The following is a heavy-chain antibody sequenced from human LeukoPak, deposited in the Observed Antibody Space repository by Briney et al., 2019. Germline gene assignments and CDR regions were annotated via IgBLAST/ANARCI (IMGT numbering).Heavy chain of an antibody. CDR2: ISWNSGSL. V-gene: IGHV3-9*01. D-gene: IGHD3-22*01. CDR3: AKDIGHDSSGQFDY. J-gene: IGHJ4*02. Sequence: PGGSLRLSCAASGFTFYDYAMHWVRQAPGKGLEWVSGISWNSGSLGYADSVKGRFTISRDNAKNSLYLQMNSLRAEDTALYYCAKDIGHDSSGQFDYWGQGTLVTVSS. CDR1: GFTFYDYA.